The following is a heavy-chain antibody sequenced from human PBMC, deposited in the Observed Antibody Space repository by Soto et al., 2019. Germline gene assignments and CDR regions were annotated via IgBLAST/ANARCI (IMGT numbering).Heavy chain of an antibody. Sequence: TLSLTCAVSGGSISSGGYSRSWIRQPPGKGLEWIGYIYHSGSTHYNPSLKSRVTISVDTSQNQFSLHLTSVTPEDTAVYYCGRLVGNSWIDYWGQGTLVTVSS. CDR3: GRLVGNSWIDY. J-gene: IGHJ4*02. CDR2: IYHSGST. V-gene: IGHV4-30-2*05. D-gene: IGHD1-1*01. CDR1: GGSISSGGYS.